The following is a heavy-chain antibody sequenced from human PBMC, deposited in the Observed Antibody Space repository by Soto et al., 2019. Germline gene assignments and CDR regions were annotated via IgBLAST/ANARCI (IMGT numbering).Heavy chain of an antibody. CDR2: IYYSGST. D-gene: IGHD1-26*01. CDR3: AREVGAERLHYYGMDV. Sequence: TSETLSLTCTVSGGSISSYYWSWIRQPPGKGLEWIGYIYYSGSTNYNPSLKSRVTISVDTSTSTAYMELRSLRSDDTAVYYCAREVGAERLHYYGMDVWGQGTTVTVSS. J-gene: IGHJ6*02. V-gene: IGHV4-59*01. CDR1: GGSISSYY.